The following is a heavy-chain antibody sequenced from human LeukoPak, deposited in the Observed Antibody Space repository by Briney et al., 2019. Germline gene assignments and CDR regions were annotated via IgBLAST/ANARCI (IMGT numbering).Heavy chain of an antibody. CDR3: PTPSSLRYGSGSPDY. CDR2: IRFDGSNK. J-gene: IGHJ4*02. Sequence: GGSLRLSCVASGFTFSNYGMHWVRQAPGKGLEWVSFIRFDGSNKYYADSVKGRFTISRDNSKNTLFLQMSSLTADDTAGYYCPTPSSLRYGSGSPDYWGQGTRVTVSS. CDR1: GFTFSNYG. V-gene: IGHV3-30*02. D-gene: IGHD3-10*01.